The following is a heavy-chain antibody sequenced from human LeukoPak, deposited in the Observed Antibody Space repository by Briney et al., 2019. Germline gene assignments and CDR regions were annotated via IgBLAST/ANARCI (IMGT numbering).Heavy chain of an antibody. Sequence: ASVKVSCKASGGTFSSYAISWVRQAPGQGLEWMGRINPIFGTANYAQKFQGRVTITTDESTSTAYMELSSLRSEDTAVYYCARASYDSSGYYLPFDYWGQGTLVTVSS. V-gene: IGHV1-69*05. CDR3: ARASYDSSGYYLPFDY. J-gene: IGHJ4*02. CDR2: INPIFGTA. CDR1: GGTFSSYA. D-gene: IGHD3-22*01.